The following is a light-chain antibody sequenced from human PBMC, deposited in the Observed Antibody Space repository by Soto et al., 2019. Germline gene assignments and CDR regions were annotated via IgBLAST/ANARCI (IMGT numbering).Light chain of an antibody. J-gene: IGKJ2*01. CDR1: QSVLYRSNNQNY. CDR3: QKYYTTPQT. Sequence: DIVVTPCPDSLAESLGERATANCKSSQSVLYRSNNQNYLAWYQQRPGQPHKLLISWASIRESRVPDRFSGSGYGPDFTLTLSSLPDEDVAVYYCQKYYTTPQTFGQGTQLAIK. V-gene: IGKV4-1*01. CDR2: WAS.